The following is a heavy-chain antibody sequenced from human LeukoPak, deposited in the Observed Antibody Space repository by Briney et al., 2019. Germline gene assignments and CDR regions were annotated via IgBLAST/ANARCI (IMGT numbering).Heavy chain of an antibody. V-gene: IGHV1-8*01. CDR3: ARGQYYSTWSAPPAFED. CDR2: MNPNSGNT. Sequence: GASVNVSCKASGYTFTSYDINWVRQATGQGLEWMGWMNPNSGNTGYAQKFQGRVTMTRNTSISTAYMELSSLRSEDTAVYYCARGQYYSTWSAPPAFEDWGQGTLVTVSS. J-gene: IGHJ4*02. CDR1: GYTFTSYD. D-gene: IGHD3-10*01.